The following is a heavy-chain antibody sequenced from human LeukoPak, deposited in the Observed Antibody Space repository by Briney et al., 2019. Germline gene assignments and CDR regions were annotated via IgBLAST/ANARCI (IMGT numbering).Heavy chain of an antibody. CDR2: IKEDGSEK. V-gene: IGHV3-7*01. CDR1: GFTFSNYW. J-gene: IGHJ4*02. CDR3: ARLNERYFDWSPREYFDY. Sequence: HPGGSLRLSCAASGFTFSNYWMSWVRQAPGKGLEWVANIKEDGSEKYYVDSVKGRFTISRDNAKNSLYLQMNRLRAEDTAVYYCARLNERYFDWSPREYFDYWGQGTLVTVSS. D-gene: IGHD3-9*01.